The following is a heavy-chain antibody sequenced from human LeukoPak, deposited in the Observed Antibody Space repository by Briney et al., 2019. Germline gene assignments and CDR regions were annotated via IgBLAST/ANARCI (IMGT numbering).Heavy chain of an antibody. CDR1: GFTFSAYA. CDR2: ISCSSTTV. J-gene: IGHJ4*02. Sequence: GGSLRLSCAASGFTFSAYAMNWVRQAPGQGLQWVSYISCSSTTVHYTDSVKGRFTISRDNDKNSLDLQMDSLRAEDTAVYYCARDSGVLEWGYWGQGTLVTVSS. CDR3: ARDSGVLEWGY. V-gene: IGHV3-48*01. D-gene: IGHD3-3*01.